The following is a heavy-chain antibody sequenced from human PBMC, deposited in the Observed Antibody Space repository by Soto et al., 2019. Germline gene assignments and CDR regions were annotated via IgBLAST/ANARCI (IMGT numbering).Heavy chain of an antibody. CDR1: GYSFTSYW. J-gene: IGHJ5*02. CDR2: IYPGDSDT. V-gene: IGHV5-51*01. D-gene: IGHD5-18*01. Sequence: PGESLKISCKGSGYSFTSYWIGWVRQMPGKGLEWMGIIYPGDSDTRYSPSFQGQVTISADKSISTAYLQWSSLKASDTAMYYCARHGNSYGYFAGWFDPWGQGTLVTVSS. CDR3: ARHGNSYGYFAGWFDP.